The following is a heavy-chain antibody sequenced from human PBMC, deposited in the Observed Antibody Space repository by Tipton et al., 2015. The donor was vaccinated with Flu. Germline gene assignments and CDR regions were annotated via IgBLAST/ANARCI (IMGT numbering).Heavy chain of an antibody. D-gene: IGHD5-12*01. CDR2: ISSSSSYI. CDR1: GFTFSSYS. J-gene: IGHJ4*02. V-gene: IGHV3-21*06. CDR3: AKGGGYDPYYFDY. Sequence: GSLRLSCAASGFTFSSYSMNWVRQAPGKGLEWVSSISSSSSYIYYADSVKGRFTISRDNAKNSLYLQMSSLRAEDTAVYYCAKGGGYDPYYFDYWGQGTLVTVSS.